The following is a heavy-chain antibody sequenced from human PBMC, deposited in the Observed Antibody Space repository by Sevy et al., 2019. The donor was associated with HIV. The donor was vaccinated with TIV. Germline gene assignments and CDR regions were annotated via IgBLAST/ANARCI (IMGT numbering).Heavy chain of an antibody. J-gene: IGHJ4*02. V-gene: IGHV3-7*01. CDR2: IRQDGNEL. CDR3: ARRYFDL. CDR1: GFTFDDYW. Sequence: GGSLRLSCAASGFTFDDYWMQWVRQAPGQGLEWVANIRQDGNELYYADSVKGRFTISRDNAKESLFLQMTNLRVEDTAIYSCARRYFDLWGQGTLVTVSS.